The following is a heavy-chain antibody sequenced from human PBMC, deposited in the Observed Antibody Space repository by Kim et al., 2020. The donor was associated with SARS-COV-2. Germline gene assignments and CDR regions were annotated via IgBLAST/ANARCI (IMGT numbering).Heavy chain of an antibody. CDR2: IYSGGST. CDR1: GFTVSSNY. Sequence: GGSLRLSCAASGFTVSSNYMSWVRQAPGKGLEWVSVIYSGGSTYYADSVKGRFTISRDNSKNTLYLQMNSLRAEDTAVYYCARGDSSGYYDAFDIWAQGTMVTVSS. V-gene: IGHV3-66*02. D-gene: IGHD3-22*01. CDR3: ARGDSSGYYDAFDI. J-gene: IGHJ3*02.